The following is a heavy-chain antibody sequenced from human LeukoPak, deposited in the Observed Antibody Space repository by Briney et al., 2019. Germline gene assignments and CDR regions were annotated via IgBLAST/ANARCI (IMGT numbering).Heavy chain of an antibody. CDR2: IWYDGSNK. CDR3: ARARGSGYYAGD. D-gene: IGHD3-3*01. Sequence: GMSLRLSCAASRFTFRNYGMHWVRQAPGQGLEWVAVIWYDGSNKYYADSVKGRFTISRDNSKNTLYLQMNSLRAEDTAVYYCARARGSGYYAGDWGQGTLVTVSS. V-gene: IGHV3-33*01. CDR1: RFTFRNYG. J-gene: IGHJ4*02.